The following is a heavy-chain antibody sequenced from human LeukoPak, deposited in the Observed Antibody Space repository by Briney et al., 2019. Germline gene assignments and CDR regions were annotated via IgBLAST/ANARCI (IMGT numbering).Heavy chain of an antibody. D-gene: IGHD2-2*01. CDR2: IYYSGST. J-gene: IGHJ5*02. V-gene: IGHV4-59*01. Sequence: SETLSLTCTVSGGSISSYYWSWIRQPPGKGLEWIGYIYYSGSTNYNPSLKSRVTISVDTSRNQFSLKLSSVTAADTAVYYCARAGSTSRLDPWGQGTLVIASS. CDR1: GGSISSYY. CDR3: ARAGSTSRLDP.